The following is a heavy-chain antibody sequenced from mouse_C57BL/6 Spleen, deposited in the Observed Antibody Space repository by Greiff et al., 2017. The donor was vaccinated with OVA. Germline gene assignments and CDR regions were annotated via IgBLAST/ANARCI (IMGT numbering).Heavy chain of an antibody. Sequence: VQLVESGPGLVAPSQSLSITCTVSGFSLTSYAISWVRQPPGKGLEWLGVIWTGGGTNYNSALKSRLSISKDNSKIQVFFKMNSLHTDDTASFYCSRADGDWWFAYWGQGTLVTVSA. J-gene: IGHJ3*01. CDR3: SRADGDWWFAY. D-gene: IGHD2-3*01. CDR2: IWTGGGT. V-gene: IGHV2-9-1*01. CDR1: GFSLTSYA.